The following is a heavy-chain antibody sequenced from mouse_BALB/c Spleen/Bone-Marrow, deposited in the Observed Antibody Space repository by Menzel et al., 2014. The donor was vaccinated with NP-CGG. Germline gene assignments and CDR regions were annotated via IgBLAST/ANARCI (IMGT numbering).Heavy chain of an antibody. CDR3: ARNWVYFDY. D-gene: IGHD4-1*01. CDR1: GYTFTSYW. V-gene: IGHV1-69*02. J-gene: IGHJ2*01. CDR2: IDPSDSET. Sequence: QVQLQQSGAELVKPGAPVKLSCKASGYTFTSYWMNWVKQRPGRGLEWIGSIDPSDSETHYNQKFKDKATLTVDKSSSTAYIQLSSLTSEDSAVYYCARNWVYFDYWGQGTTLTVSS.